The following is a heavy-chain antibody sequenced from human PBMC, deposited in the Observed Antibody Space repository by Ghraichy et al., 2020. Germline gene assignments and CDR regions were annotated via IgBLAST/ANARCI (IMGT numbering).Heavy chain of an antibody. D-gene: IGHD6-6*01. V-gene: IGHV2-70*11. CDR3: ARISIAARSYAFDI. J-gene: IGHJ3*02. CDR2: IDWDDDK. Sequence: SGPTLVKPTQTLTLTCTFSGFLLSTSGMCVSWIRQPPGKALEWLARIDWDDDKYYSTSLKTRLTISKDTSKNQVVLTMTNMDPVDTATYYCARISIAARSYAFDIWGQGTMVTVSS. CDR1: GFLLSTSGMC.